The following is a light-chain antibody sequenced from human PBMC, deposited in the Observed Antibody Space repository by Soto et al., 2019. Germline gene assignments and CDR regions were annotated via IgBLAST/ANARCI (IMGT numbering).Light chain of an antibody. CDR2: GAS. CDR1: QDISTW. J-gene: IGKJ2*01. CDR3: QQASILPHT. V-gene: IGKV1-12*01. Sequence: DIQMTQSPSSVSASVGDRVTITCRASQDISTWLAGYQQKPGKVPKLLIYGASSLQTGVPSRFSGSGSGTDFTLTSSSLQAEDFATYSCQQASILPHTFGQGTKLEIK.